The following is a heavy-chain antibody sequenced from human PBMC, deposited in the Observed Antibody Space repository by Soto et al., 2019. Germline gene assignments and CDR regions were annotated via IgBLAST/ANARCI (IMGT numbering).Heavy chain of an antibody. D-gene: IGHD3-10*01. CDR2: IIPIFGTA. CDR3: ARDLSSLKYYYGSGSYSYEHDY. Sequence: SVKVSCKASGGTFSSYAISWVRQAPGQGLEWVGGIIPIFGTANYAQKFQGRVTITADKSTSTAYMELSSLRSEDTAVYYCARDLSSLKYYYGSGSYSYEHDYWGQGTLVTVSS. CDR1: GGTFSSYA. J-gene: IGHJ4*02. V-gene: IGHV1-69*06.